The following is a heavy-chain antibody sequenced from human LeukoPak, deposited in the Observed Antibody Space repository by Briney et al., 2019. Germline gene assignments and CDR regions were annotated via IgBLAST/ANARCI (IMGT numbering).Heavy chain of an antibody. D-gene: IGHD6-13*01. J-gene: IGHJ3*02. CDR1: GFTFSGYY. CDR3: ARPSSSWSSAGAFDI. CDR2: ISSSGSTI. Sequence: GGSLRLSCAASGFTFSGYYMSWIRQAPGKGLEWVSYISSSGSTIYYADSVKGRFTISRDNAKNSLYLQMNSLRAEDTAVYYCARPSSSWSSAGAFDIWGQGTMVTVSS. V-gene: IGHV3-11*01.